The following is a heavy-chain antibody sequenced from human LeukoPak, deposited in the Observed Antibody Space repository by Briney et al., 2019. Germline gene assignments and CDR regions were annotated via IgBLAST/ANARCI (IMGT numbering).Heavy chain of an antibody. D-gene: IGHD3-9*01. CDR2: INPNSGGT. V-gene: IGHV1-2*02. J-gene: IGHJ4*02. CDR1: GYTFTGYY. CDR3: AREGRGYYDILSPDY. Sequence: GASVKVSCKASGYTFTGYYMHWVRQAPGQGLEWMGWINPNSGGTNYAQKLQGRVTMTTDTSTSTAYMELRSLRSDDTAVYYCAREGRGYYDILSPDYWGQGTLVTVSS.